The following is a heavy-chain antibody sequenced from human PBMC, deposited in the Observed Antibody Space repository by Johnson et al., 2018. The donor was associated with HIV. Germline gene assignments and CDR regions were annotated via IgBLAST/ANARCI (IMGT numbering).Heavy chain of an antibody. J-gene: IGHJ3*02. V-gene: IGHV3-9*01. CDR3: ARGEGWEPGFDI. Sequence: VQLVESGGGLVRPGRSLRLSCAASGFTFDDYAMHWVRQAPGKGLEWVSGISWNSGSIGYADSVKGRFTISRDNAKNSLYLQMNSLRAEDTAVYYCARGEGWEPGFDIWGQGTMVTVSS. D-gene: IGHD1-26*01. CDR1: GFTFDDYA. CDR2: ISWNSGSI.